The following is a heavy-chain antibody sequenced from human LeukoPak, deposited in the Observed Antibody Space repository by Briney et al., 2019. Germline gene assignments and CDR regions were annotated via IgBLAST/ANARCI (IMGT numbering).Heavy chain of an antibody. J-gene: IGHJ6*02. V-gene: IGHV3-21*06. CDR1: GISFSTYN. Sequence: GGSLRLSCAASGISFSTYNINWVRQAPGKGLEWVSSISATSREIYYADSVKGRFSISRDNAQNSLFLEMNNLRVEDTAVYFCARDPRFSLSPPYGLDVWGQGTTVTVSS. CDR3: ARDPRFSLSPPYGLDV. CDR2: ISATSREI.